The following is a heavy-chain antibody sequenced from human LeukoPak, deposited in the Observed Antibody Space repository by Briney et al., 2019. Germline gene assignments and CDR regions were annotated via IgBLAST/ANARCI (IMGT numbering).Heavy chain of an antibody. CDR3: ARVRLSGKWELLPFPLGHNWFDP. CDR2: IYYSGST. CDR1: GGSISSGDYY. Sequence: SQTLSLTCTVSGGSISSGDYYWSWIRQPPGKGLEWIGYIYYSGSTYYNPSLKSRVTISVDTSKNQFSLKLSSVTAADTAVYYCARVRLSGKWELLPFPLGHNWFDPWGQGTLVTVSS. D-gene: IGHD1-26*01. V-gene: IGHV4-30-4*08. J-gene: IGHJ5*02.